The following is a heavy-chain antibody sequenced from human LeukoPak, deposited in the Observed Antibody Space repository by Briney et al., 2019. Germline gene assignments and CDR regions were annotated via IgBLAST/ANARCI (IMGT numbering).Heavy chain of an antibody. V-gene: IGHV3-53*01. Sequence: GGSLRLSCAASGFTVSSNYMSWVRRAPGKGLEWVSIIYSGGSTYYADSVKGRFTISRDDSKNTLYLQMNSLRAEDTAVYYCARVPIASSSGDYRYGMDVWGQGTTVTVSS. CDR1: GFTVSSNY. CDR3: ARVPIASSSGDYRYGMDV. CDR2: IYSGGST. D-gene: IGHD6-6*01. J-gene: IGHJ6*02.